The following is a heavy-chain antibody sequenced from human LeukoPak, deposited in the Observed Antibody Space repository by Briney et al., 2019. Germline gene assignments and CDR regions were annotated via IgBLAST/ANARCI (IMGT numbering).Heavy chain of an antibody. Sequence: SETLSLTCTVSGGSISSYYWSWIRQPPGKGLEWIGYIYYSGTTNYNPSLKSRVTISVDTSRNQFSLKLSSVTAADTAVYYCARGVYIAAAQYGYWGQGTLVSVSS. V-gene: IGHV4-59*01. CDR3: ARGVYIAAAQYGY. J-gene: IGHJ4*02. CDR1: GGSISSYY. D-gene: IGHD6-13*01. CDR2: IYYSGTT.